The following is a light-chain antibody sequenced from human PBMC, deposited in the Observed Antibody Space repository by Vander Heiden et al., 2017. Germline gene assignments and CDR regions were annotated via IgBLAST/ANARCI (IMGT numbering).Light chain of an antibody. CDR2: TNN. CDR3: AAWDDTLNGVV. V-gene: IGLV1-44*01. Sequence: QSLLTQPPSAYGTPGQRVTISCSGSSSNIGSDTVNWYQQLPGTGPKLLIYTNNQRPSGVPDRFSGSKSVTSASLAISGLQSEDDADYHCAAWDDTLNGVVFGGGTKLSVL. J-gene: IGLJ2*01. CDR1: SSNIGSDT.